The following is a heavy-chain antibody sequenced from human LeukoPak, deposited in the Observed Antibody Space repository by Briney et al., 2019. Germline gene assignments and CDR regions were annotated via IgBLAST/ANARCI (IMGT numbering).Heavy chain of an antibody. D-gene: IGHD3-16*01. J-gene: IGHJ4*02. CDR2: IRGSGGST. V-gene: IGHV3-23*01. CDR1: GFTFSFYA. Sequence: GGSLRLSCAASGFTFSFYAMSWVRQAPGKGLEWVSGIRGSGGSTYYADSVKGRFTISRDNSKNTLYLQMNSLRAEDTAVYYCAKEIGDTWNCFDYWGQGTLVTV. CDR3: AKEIGDTWNCFDY.